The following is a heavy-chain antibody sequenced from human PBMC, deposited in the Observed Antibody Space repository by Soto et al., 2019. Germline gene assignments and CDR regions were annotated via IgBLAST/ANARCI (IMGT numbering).Heavy chain of an antibody. V-gene: IGHV5-51*01. CDR2: IYPGDSDT. CDR3: ARLGATYYDILTGYWADY. Sequence: GESLKISCKGSGYSFTSYWIGWVRQMPGKGLEWMGIIYPGDSDTRYSPSFQGQVTISADKSISTAYLQWSSLKASDTAMYYCARLGATYYDILTGYWADYWGQGTLVTVSS. CDR1: GYSFTSYW. D-gene: IGHD3-9*01. J-gene: IGHJ4*02.